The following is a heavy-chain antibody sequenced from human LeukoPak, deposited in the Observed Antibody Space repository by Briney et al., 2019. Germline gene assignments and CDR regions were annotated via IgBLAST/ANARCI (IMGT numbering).Heavy chain of an antibody. D-gene: IGHD6-6*01. CDR3: ARDGYSSSFYFDY. CDR1: GFTFSNYW. Sequence: GGSLRLSCAASGFTFSNYWMHWVRQAPGKGLVWVSRINSDGSRTTYADSVKGRLTISRDNAKNTLYLQMNSLRAEDTAVYYCARDGYSSSFYFDYWGQGTLVTVSS. CDR2: INSDGSRT. J-gene: IGHJ4*02. V-gene: IGHV3-74*01.